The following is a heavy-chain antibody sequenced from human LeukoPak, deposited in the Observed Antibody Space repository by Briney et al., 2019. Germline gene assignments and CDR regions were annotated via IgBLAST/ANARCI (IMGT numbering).Heavy chain of an antibody. CDR1: GFTFSSYG. Sequence: GGSLRLSCAASGFTFSSYGIHWVRQAPGKGLEWVAFIRYDGRDQYYADSVKGRFTISRDNAKNSLYLQMNSLRAEDTALYYCAKDIGVGNCTGGSCYLDYWGQGTLVTVSS. CDR2: IRYDGRDQ. J-gene: IGHJ4*02. D-gene: IGHD2-15*01. CDR3: AKDIGVGNCTGGSCYLDY. V-gene: IGHV3-30*02.